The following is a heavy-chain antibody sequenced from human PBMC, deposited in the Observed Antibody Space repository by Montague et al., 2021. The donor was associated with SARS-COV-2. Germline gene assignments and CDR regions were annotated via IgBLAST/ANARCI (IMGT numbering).Heavy chain of an antibody. D-gene: IGHD3-10*01. Sequence: SETLSLTCTVSRLSNARDDFWVWIRQSPGRGLQWIATIHHSGTTXYNPSLMGRVTISVDTSRNQFSLSLRSVTDADTAVYYCARYFSSSGHNWFDPWGQGTQVTVSA. CDR3: ARYFSSSGHNWFDP. CDR2: IHHSGTT. V-gene: IGHV4-38-2*02. CDR1: RLSNARDDF. J-gene: IGHJ5*02.